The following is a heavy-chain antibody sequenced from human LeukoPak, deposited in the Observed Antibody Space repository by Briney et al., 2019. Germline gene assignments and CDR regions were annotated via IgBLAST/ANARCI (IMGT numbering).Heavy chain of an antibody. J-gene: IGHJ4*02. CDR1: GFTFSSYS. CDR3: ARVFGRGYSGYDYFDY. Sequence: GGSLRLSCAASGFTFSSYSMNWVRQAPGKGLEWVSSISSSSSYIYYADSVKGRFTISRDNAKNSLYLQMNSLRAEDTAVYYCARVFGRGYSGYDYFDYWGQGTLVTVSS. V-gene: IGHV3-21*01. D-gene: IGHD5-12*01. CDR2: ISSSSSYI.